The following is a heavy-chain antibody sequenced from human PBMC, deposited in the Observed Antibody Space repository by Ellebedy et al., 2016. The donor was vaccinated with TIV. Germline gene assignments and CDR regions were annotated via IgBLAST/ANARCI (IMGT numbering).Heavy chain of an antibody. CDR1: GFSSRYA. CDR2: ITGSGSA. D-gene: IGHD5-24*01. Sequence: GGSLRLSCVASGFSSRYAMSWVRQAPGKGLDWVAGITGSGSAYYADSVRGRFTISRDFSKNTLYLQMDSLIVDDTAIYYCAKDAVVGDGYWEFDNWGQGSLDTVSP. V-gene: IGHV3-23*01. J-gene: IGHJ4*02. CDR3: AKDAVVGDGYWEFDN.